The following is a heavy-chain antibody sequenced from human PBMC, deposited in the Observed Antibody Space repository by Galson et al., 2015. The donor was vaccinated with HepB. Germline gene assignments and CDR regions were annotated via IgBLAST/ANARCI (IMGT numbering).Heavy chain of an antibody. V-gene: IGHV3-53*04. CDR3: ARDHTMVRGVYGMDV. Sequence: SLRLSCAASGFTVSSNYMSWVRQAPGKGLEWVSVIYSGGSTYYADSVKGRFTISRHNSKNTLYLQMNSLRAEDTAVYYCARDHTMVRGVYGMDVWGQGTTVTVSS. CDR1: GFTVSSNY. D-gene: IGHD3-10*01. J-gene: IGHJ6*02. CDR2: IYSGGST.